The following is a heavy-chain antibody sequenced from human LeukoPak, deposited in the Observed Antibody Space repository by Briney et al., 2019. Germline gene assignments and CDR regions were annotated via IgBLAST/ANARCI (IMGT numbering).Heavy chain of an antibody. CDR1: GYTFTSYG. D-gene: IGHD3-10*01. V-gene: IGHV1-18*01. Sequence: ASVKVSRKASGYTFTSYGFSWVRQAPGQGLEWMGWISTYYGNTNYAQKLQDRVTMTTDTSTSTAYMELTSLRSDDTAVYYCARVYSTNYYGSGDRPFLFDFWGQGTLVTVSS. J-gene: IGHJ4*02. CDR2: ISTYYGNT. CDR3: ARVYSTNYYGSGDRPFLFDF.